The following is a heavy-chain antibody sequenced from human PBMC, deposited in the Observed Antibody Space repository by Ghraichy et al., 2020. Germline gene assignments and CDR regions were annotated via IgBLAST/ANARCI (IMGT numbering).Heavy chain of an antibody. Sequence: ASVKVSCKASGYTFTGYYMHWVRQAPGQGLEWMGWINPNSGGTNYAQKFQGRVTMTRDTSISTAYMELSRLRSDDTAVYYCARDGDLRVTFYWYFDLWGRGTLVTVSS. CDR2: INPNSGGT. D-gene: IGHD2-21*02. CDR3: ARDGDLRVTFYWYFDL. CDR1: GYTFTGYY. V-gene: IGHV1-2*02. J-gene: IGHJ2*01.